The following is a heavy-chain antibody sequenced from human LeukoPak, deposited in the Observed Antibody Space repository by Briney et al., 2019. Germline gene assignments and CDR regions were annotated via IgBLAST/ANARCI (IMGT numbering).Heavy chain of an antibody. CDR2: IYTSGST. CDR3: ARRCSGGSCYFDY. V-gene: IGHV4-61*02. D-gene: IGHD2-15*01. Sequence: SQTLSLTCTVSGGSISSGSYYWSWIRQPAGKGLEWIGRIYTSGSTNYNPSLKSRVTTSVDTSRNQFSLKLSSVTAADTAVYYCARRCSGGSCYFDYWGQGTLVTVSS. J-gene: IGHJ4*02. CDR1: GGSISSGSYY.